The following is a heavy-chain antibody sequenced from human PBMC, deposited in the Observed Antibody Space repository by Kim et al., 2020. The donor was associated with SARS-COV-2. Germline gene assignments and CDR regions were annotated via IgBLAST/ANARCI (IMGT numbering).Heavy chain of an antibody. Sequence: KGRFSISRDNSKNTLYLQMNSLRAEDTAVYYCARDNNYYDSSGLESPTGYWGQGTLVTVSS. V-gene: IGHV3-30*07. CDR3: ARDNNYYDSSGLESPTGY. J-gene: IGHJ4*02. D-gene: IGHD3-22*01.